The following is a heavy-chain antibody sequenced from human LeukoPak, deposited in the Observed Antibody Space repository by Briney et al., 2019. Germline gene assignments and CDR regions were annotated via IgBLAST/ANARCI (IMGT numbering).Heavy chain of an antibody. CDR1: GFTFNNYE. CDR2: ISSSGGIM. V-gene: IGHV3-48*03. J-gene: IGHJ5*01. CDR3: GRDPDS. Sequence: GGSLRLSCAASGFTFNNYEMNWVRQAPGKGLEWVSHISSSGGIMFYADSVKGRFTISRDNAKNSLYLQMNSLTAEDTAVYYCGRDPDSWGQGTVVTVSS.